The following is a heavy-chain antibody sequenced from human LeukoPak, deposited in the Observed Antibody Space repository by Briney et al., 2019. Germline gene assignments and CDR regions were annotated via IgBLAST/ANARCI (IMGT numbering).Heavy chain of an antibody. V-gene: IGHV3-7*01. CDR3: GRDMDV. CDR1: GFTFSNYW. J-gene: IGHJ6*02. Sequence: GGSLRLSCAASGFTFSNYWMSWVRPAPGKGPEWVANIKQDGNIKQYVDSVKGRFTISRDNAQNSLYLQMNGLRGEDTAVYYCGRDMDVWGQGTTVTVSS. CDR2: IKQDGNIK.